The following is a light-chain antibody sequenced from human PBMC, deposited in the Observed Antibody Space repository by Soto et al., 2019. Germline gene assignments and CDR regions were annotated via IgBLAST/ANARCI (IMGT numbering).Light chain of an antibody. J-gene: IGLJ2*01. CDR1: SSDVGSYNL. CDR3: CSYAGSRV. Sequence: QSVLTQPASVSGSPGQSITISCTGTSSDVGSYNLVSWYQQHPGKAPKLMIHEGSKRPSGVSNRFSGSKSGNTASLTISGLQAEDEADYYCCSYAGSRVFGGGTKVTVL. V-gene: IGLV2-23*01. CDR2: EGS.